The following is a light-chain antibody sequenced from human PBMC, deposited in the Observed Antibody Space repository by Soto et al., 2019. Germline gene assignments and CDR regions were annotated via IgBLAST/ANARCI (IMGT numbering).Light chain of an antibody. CDR1: SSNIGAGYD. J-gene: IGLJ1*01. Sequence: QSVLTQPPSVSGAPGQRVTISCTGSSSNIGAGYDVHWYQQLPGTAPKLLIYGNSNRPSGVPDRFSGSKPGTSASLAITGLQAEDEADYYCQSYDSSLSGLFGTGTKVTVL. V-gene: IGLV1-40*01. CDR3: QSYDSSLSGL. CDR2: GNS.